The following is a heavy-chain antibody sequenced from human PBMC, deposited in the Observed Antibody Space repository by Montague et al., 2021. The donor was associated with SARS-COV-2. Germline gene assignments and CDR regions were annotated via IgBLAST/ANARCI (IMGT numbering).Heavy chain of an antibody. CDR1: GFTFTSYA. D-gene: IGHD3-9*01. CDR2: IDNSGGRT. J-gene: IGHJ4*02. V-gene: IGHV3-23*01. CDR3: ARYRTDWFQLDF. Sequence: SLRFSCAASGFTFTSYAMGWVRQAPGKGLEWVLGIDNSGGRTYYADSVKGRFTISRDNSKNTLCLQMNSLRAEDTAIYYCARYRTDWFQLDFWGQGTLVTVSS.